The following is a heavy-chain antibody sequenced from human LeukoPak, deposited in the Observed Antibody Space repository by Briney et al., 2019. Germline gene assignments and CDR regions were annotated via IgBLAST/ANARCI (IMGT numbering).Heavy chain of an antibody. CDR1: GGSISSSSYY. D-gene: IGHD3-10*01. V-gene: IGHV4-39*07. CDR2: IYYSGST. Sequence: PSETLSLTCTVSGGSISSSSYYWGWIRQPPGKGLEWIGSIYYSGSTYYNPSLKSRVTISVDTSKNQFSLKLSSVTAADTAVYYCATIIYYYYYMDVWGKGTTVTVSS. CDR3: ATIIYYYYYMDV. J-gene: IGHJ6*03.